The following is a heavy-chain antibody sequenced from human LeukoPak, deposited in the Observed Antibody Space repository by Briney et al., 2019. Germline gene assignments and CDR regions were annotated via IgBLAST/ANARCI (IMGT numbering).Heavy chain of an antibody. V-gene: IGHV4-39*01. CDR3: ARQGGRIQLWSTHYYYMDV. D-gene: IGHD5-18*01. J-gene: IGHJ6*03. Sequence: SETLSLTCTVSGGSISSSSYYWAWIRQPPVKGLEWIGSIYYSGSTYYNPSLKSRVTISVDTSKNQFSLKLSSVTAADTAVYYCARQGGRIQLWSTHYYYMDVWGKGTTVTISS. CDR1: GGSISSSSYY. CDR2: IYYSGST.